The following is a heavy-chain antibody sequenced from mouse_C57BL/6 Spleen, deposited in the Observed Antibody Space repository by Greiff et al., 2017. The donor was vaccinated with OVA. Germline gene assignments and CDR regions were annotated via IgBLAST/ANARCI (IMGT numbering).Heavy chain of an antibody. CDR2: IWRGGST. Sequence: VQLQESGPGLVQPSQSLSITCTVSGFSLTSYGVHWVRQSPGKGLEWLGVIWRGGSTDYNAAFISRLSISKDNSKSQVFFKMNSLQADDTAINYCARSGNYFYYAIDYWGQGTSVTVSS. CDR1: GFSLTSYG. D-gene: IGHD2-1*01. V-gene: IGHV2-2*01. CDR3: ARSGNYFYYAIDY. J-gene: IGHJ4*01.